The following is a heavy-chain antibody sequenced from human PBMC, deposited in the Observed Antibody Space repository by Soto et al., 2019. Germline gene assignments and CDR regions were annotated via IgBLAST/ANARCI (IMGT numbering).Heavy chain of an antibody. J-gene: IGHJ3*02. Sequence: EVQVVESGGGLVQPGGSLSLSCAASGFTVSTNSMTWVRQAPGKGLECVSVIYSGGGTHYADSVKGRFTISRDNSKNTLSLQMNSLRAEDTALYYCASRAVTTMRNAFDIWGQRTMVTVSS. CDR2: IYSGGGT. V-gene: IGHV3-66*01. D-gene: IGHD4-17*01. CDR1: GFTVSTNS. CDR3: ASRAVTTMRNAFDI.